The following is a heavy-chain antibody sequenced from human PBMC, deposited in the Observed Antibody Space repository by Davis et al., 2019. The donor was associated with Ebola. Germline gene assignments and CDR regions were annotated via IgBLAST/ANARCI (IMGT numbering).Heavy chain of an antibody. CDR3: TSSSPDY. D-gene: IGHD6-6*01. J-gene: IGHJ4*02. Sequence: GESLKISCAASGFTFSGSAMHWVRQASGKGLEWVGRIRSKANSYATAYAASVKGRFTISRDDSKNTAYLQMNSLKTEDTAVYYCTSSSPDYLGQGTLVTVSS. CDR1: GFTFSGSA. V-gene: IGHV3-73*01. CDR2: IRSKANSYAT.